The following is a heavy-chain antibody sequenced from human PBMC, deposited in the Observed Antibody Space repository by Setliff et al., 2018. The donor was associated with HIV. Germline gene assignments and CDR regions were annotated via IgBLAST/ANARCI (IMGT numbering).Heavy chain of an antibody. V-gene: IGHV4-34*11. CDR2: IYYSGST. D-gene: IGHD6-19*01. Sequence: SETLSLTCAVYGGSFSGYYWSWIRQPPGKGLEWIGYIYYSGSTYNNPSLKSRVTMSVDTPNNQFSLKVTSLSAADTAVYYCARDGAAVGGTHGLDSWGQGTLVTVSS. CDR1: GGSFSGYY. J-gene: IGHJ4*02. CDR3: ARDGAAVGGTHGLDS.